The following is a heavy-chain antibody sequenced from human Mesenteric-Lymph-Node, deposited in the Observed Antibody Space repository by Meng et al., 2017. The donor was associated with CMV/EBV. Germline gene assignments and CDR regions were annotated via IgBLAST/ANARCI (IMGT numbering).Heavy chain of an antibody. V-gene: IGHV4-34*01. CDR2: INHSGST. D-gene: IGHD3-9*01. CDR1: GGSFSGYY. CDR3: ARGSSYDILTGYFDY. J-gene: IGHJ4*02. Sequence: QGQLPQWGAGSLKPSEPLSVTCAFYGGSFSGYYWNWIRQSPEKGLEWIGEINHSGSTTYNPSFTSRIIISVDTSTNQISLNMSSVTAADTAVYYCARGSSYDILTGYFDYWGQGALVTVSS.